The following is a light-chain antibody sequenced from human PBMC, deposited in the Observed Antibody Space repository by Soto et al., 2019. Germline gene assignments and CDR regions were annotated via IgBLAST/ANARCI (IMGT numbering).Light chain of an antibody. CDR1: QDISNY. J-gene: IGKJ2*01. Sequence: DIQMTQSPSSLSASVGDRVTITCQASQDISNYLDWYQQKPGQAPNVLILGASRLIRGVPSRFSGSGSGTHFTFTISNLQPEDFGTYYCQQYDNFPYTVGPGTKVEIK. CDR2: GAS. CDR3: QQYDNFPYT. V-gene: IGKV1-33*01.